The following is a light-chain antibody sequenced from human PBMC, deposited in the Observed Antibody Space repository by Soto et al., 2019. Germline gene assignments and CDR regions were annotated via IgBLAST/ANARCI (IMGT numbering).Light chain of an antibody. CDR3: QQYNNWPPYT. V-gene: IGKV3-15*01. J-gene: IGKJ2*01. CDR1: QNVSSN. Sequence: EIVMTQSPATLSVSPGERATLSCRVCQNVSSNLAWYQQKPGQAPRLLIYGASTRATGIPGRFSGSGSGTEFTLAISSLQSEDFAVYYCQQYNNWPPYTFGQGTKLEIK. CDR2: GAS.